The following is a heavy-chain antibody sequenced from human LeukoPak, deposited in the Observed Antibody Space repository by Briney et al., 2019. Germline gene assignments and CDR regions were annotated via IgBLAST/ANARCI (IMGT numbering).Heavy chain of an antibody. Sequence: GRSLRLSCAASGFTFSSYAMNWVRQAPGNGLEWVAVISYDGSNKYYADSVKGRFTISRDNSKNTLYLQMNSLRAEDTAVYYCARSRPYSSSSGYYYYGMGVWGQGTTVTVSS. CDR1: GFTFSSYA. CDR2: ISYDGSNK. D-gene: IGHD6-13*01. CDR3: ARSRPYSSSSGYYYYGMGV. V-gene: IGHV3-30-3*01. J-gene: IGHJ6*02.